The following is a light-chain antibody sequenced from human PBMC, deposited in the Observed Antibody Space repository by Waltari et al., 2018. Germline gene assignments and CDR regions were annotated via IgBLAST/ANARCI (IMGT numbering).Light chain of an antibody. V-gene: IGKV1-12*01. J-gene: IGKJ1*01. Sequence: DIQMTQSPSSVSASVGDRITITCRASQGISNWLAWYQQKPGKAPKLLIYAASVLEIGVPSRFSGSGSGTDFTLTISRLEPEDFAVYYCQQYGGSSWTFGQGTKVEVK. CDR2: AAS. CDR1: QGISNW. CDR3: QQYGGSSWT.